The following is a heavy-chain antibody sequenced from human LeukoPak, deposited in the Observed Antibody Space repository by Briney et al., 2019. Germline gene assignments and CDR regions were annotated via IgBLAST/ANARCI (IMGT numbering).Heavy chain of an antibody. D-gene: IGHD6-19*01. V-gene: IGHV3-7*05. J-gene: IGHJ4*02. CDR2: IKQDGSAK. CDR1: GFTFSTYW. CDR3: ARAFMSYSSGYYPDN. Sequence: GGSLRLSCAASGFTFSTYWMSWVRQAPGKGLEWVANIKQDGSAKYYVDSVKGRFTISRDNAKNSLYLQMSSLRAEDTAVYYCARAFMSYSSGYYPDNWGQGTLVTVSS.